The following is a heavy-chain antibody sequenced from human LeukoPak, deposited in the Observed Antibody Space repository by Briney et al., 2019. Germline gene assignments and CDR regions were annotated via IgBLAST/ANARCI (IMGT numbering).Heavy chain of an antibody. Sequence: GGFLRLSCAASGFTFSSYWMSWVRQAPGKGLEWVANIKQDGSEKYYVDSVKGRFTISRDNAKNSLYLQVNSLRAEDTAVYYCARDYYSSSWYQWFDPWGQGTLVTVSS. D-gene: IGHD6-13*01. J-gene: IGHJ5*02. CDR2: IKQDGSEK. CDR3: ARDYYSSSWYQWFDP. CDR1: GFTFSSYW. V-gene: IGHV3-7*01.